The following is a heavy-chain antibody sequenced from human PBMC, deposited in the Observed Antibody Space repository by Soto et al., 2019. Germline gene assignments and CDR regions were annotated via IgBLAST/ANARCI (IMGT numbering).Heavy chain of an antibody. V-gene: IGHV3-23*01. D-gene: IGHD1-7*01. J-gene: IGHJ4*02. CDR2: ISGSGGST. Sequence: GGSLRLSCAASGFTFSSYAMSWVRQAPGKGLEWVSAISGSGGSTYYADSVKGRFTISRDNSKSTLYLQMNSLRAEDTAVYYCAKEPRLYNWNYVGPFDYWGQGTLVTVSS. CDR1: GFTFSSYA. CDR3: AKEPRLYNWNYVGPFDY.